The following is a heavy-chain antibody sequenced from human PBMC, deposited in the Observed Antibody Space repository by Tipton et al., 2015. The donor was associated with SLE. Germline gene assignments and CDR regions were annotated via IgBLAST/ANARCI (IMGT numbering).Heavy chain of an antibody. D-gene: IGHD1-20*01. CDR1: GGTFSSYT. CDR3: ARDKITGTPGFDY. CDR2: IIPILGIA. J-gene: IGHJ4*02. V-gene: IGHV1-69*04. Sequence: QSGAEVKKPGSSVKVSCKASGGTFSSYTISWVRQAPGQGLEWMGRIIPILGIANYAQKFQGRVTITADKSTSTAYMELSSLRPEDTAVYYCARDKITGTPGFDYWGQGTLVTVSS.